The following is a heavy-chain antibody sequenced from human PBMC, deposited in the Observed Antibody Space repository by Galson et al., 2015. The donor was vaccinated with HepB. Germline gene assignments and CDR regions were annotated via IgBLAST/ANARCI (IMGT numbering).Heavy chain of an antibody. CDR1: GFTFNTFG. Sequence: SLRLSCAASGFTFNTFGMHWVRQAPGKGLEWVAVISYDGTKKYYADSVKGRFTISRDNSENTLYLQMISLRAEDTAVYYCAKEGKYTSLYYYHGMDVWGQGTTVTVSS. J-gene: IGHJ6*02. CDR2: ISYDGTKK. V-gene: IGHV3-30*18. CDR3: AKEGKYTSLYYYHGMDV. D-gene: IGHD2-2*01.